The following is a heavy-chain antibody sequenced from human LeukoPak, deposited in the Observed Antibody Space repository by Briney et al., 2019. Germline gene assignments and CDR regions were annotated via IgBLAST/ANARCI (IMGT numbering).Heavy chain of an antibody. D-gene: IGHD2-2*01. V-gene: IGHV3-15*01. CDR1: GFTFSYAY. J-gene: IGHJ6*03. Sequence: KSGGSLSLSYVVSGFTFSYAYMSWLRQAPGRGLEWIGRIKSKTDDGTTHYAAPVKGRFTISRDDSKNTLFLQMNSLKTEDTAVYYSTTDTSSTYYYYYYYMDVWGNGTTVTVSS. CDR3: TTDTSSTYYYYYYYMDV. CDR2: IKSKTDDGTT.